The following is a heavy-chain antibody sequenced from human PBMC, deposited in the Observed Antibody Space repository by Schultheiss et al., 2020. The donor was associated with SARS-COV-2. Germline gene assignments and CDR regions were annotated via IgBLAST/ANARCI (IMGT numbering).Heavy chain of an antibody. Sequence: SCEASGFTFSSYAMSWVRQAPGKGLEWVSSISSSSSYIYYADSVKGRFTISRDNAKNSLYLQMNSLRAEDTAVYYCARDRRYYGWFDPWGQGTLVTVSS. CDR2: ISSSSSYI. CDR1: GFTFSSYA. J-gene: IGHJ5*02. CDR3: ARDRRYYGWFDP. D-gene: IGHD2/OR15-2a*01. V-gene: IGHV3-21*01.